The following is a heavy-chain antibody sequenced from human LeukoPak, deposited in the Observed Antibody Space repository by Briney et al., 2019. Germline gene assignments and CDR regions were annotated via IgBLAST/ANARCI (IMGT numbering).Heavy chain of an antibody. CDR3: AKDGLAVAGPYYFDY. Sequence: PSETLSLTCTVSGGSISSGGYYWSWVRQAPGKGLEWVSAISGSGGSTYYADSVKGRFTISRDNSKNTLYLQMNSLRAEDTAVYYCAKDGLAVAGPYYFDYWGQGTLVTVSS. D-gene: IGHD6-19*01. V-gene: IGHV3-23*01. CDR2: ISGSGGST. J-gene: IGHJ4*02. CDR1: GGSISSGGYY.